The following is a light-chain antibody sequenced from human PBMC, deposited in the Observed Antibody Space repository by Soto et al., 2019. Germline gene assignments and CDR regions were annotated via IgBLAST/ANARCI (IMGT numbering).Light chain of an antibody. J-gene: IGKJ1*01. CDR1: QSVSSN. CDR3: QQYNNWPTWT. CDR2: GAS. V-gene: IGKV3-15*01. Sequence: IVMTQSPATLSVSPGERATLSCRASQSVSSNLAWYQQTPGQAPRLLIYGASTRATGFPARFSGSGSGTEFTLTISSLQSEDFAVYYCQQYNNWPTWTFGQGTKVEIK.